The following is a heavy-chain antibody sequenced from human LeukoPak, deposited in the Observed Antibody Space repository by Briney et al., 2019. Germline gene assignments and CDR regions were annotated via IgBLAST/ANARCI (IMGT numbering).Heavy chain of an antibody. CDR3: ARDVEGGGIGY. J-gene: IGHJ4*02. V-gene: IGHV3-53*01. Sequence: PGGSLILSCAASGITVSRDYMNWVRQAPGKGLECVSIIYSDDRTYYADSVKGRFTISRDNSKNTLYLQMNSLRAEDTAVYYCARDVEGGGIGYWGQGTLVTVSS. D-gene: IGHD1-26*01. CDR2: IYSDDRT. CDR1: GITVSRDY.